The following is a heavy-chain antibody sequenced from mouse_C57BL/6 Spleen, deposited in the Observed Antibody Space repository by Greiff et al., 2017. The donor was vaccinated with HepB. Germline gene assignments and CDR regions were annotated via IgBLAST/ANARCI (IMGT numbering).Heavy chain of an antibody. V-gene: IGHV1-64*01. J-gene: IGHJ4*01. Sequence: QVQLQQSGAELVKPGASVKLSCKASGYTFTSYWMHWVKQRPGPGLEWIGMIHPNSGSTNYNEKFKSKATLTVDKSSSTAYMQLSSLTSEDSAVYYCARSITTASSSSYYAMDYWGHRTSVTVSS. CDR2: IHPNSGST. CDR3: ARSITTASSSSYYAMDY. D-gene: IGHD1-2*01. CDR1: GYTFTSYW.